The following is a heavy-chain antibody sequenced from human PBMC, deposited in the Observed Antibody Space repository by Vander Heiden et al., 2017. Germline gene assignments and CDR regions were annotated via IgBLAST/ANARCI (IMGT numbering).Heavy chain of an antibody. CDR3: AQSLHSSSWYGGGGWGIDWFDP. Sequence: QITLKESGPTLVKPTQTLTLTCTFSGFSLSTSGVGVGWIRQPPGKALEWLALIYWNDDKRYSPSLKSRLTITKDTSKNQVVLTMTNMEPGDTATYYCAQSLHSSSWYGGGGWGIDWFDPWGQGTLVTVSS. V-gene: IGHV2-5*01. D-gene: IGHD6-13*01. CDR2: IYWNDDK. J-gene: IGHJ5*02. CDR1: GFSLSTSGVG.